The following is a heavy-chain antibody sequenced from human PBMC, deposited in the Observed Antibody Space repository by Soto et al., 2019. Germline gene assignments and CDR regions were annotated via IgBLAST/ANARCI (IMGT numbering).Heavy chain of an antibody. J-gene: IGHJ6*02. V-gene: IGHV4-30-4*01. CDR2: IYYSGTT. Sequence: SKTLSLTCTVSGGSISSGDYYWSWLRQPPGKGLEWIGYIYYSGTTYYNPSLKSRVTISVDTSKNQFSLKVSSVTAADTAVYYCARALIQLWPHYYYGMDVWGQGTTVTVSS. CDR3: ARALIQLWPHYYYGMDV. CDR1: GGSISSGDYY. D-gene: IGHD5-18*01.